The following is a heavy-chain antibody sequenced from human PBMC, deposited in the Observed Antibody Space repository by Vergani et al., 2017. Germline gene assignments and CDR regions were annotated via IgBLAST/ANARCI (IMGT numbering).Heavy chain of an antibody. D-gene: IGHD6-19*01. V-gene: IGHV4-30-2*01. Sequence: QLQLQESGSGLVKPSQTLSLTFDVSGGSISSGGYSWSWIRQPPGKGLEWIGYIYHSGSTYYNPSLKSRFTISVARSKNQFSLNLSSVTAANTAVYFCARHSTVEWLVKLGWIDPWGQGILVTVSS. CDR1: GGSISSGGYS. J-gene: IGHJ5*02. CDR2: IYHSGST. CDR3: ARHSTVEWLVKLGWIDP.